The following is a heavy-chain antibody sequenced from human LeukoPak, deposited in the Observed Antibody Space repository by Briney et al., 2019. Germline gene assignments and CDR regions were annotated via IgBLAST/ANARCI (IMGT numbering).Heavy chain of an antibody. V-gene: IGHV3-7*01. CDR1: GFTFSSYW. D-gene: IGHD5-12*01. J-gene: IGHJ4*02. Sequence: RAGGSLRLSCAASGFTFSSYWMSWVRQAPGKGLEWVATIKQDGSEKYYVDSVEGRFTISRDNAKNSLYLQMNSLRVDDTAVYYCARAVDVVATTFECWGQGTLVTVSS. CDR2: IKQDGSEK. CDR3: ARAVDVVATTFEC.